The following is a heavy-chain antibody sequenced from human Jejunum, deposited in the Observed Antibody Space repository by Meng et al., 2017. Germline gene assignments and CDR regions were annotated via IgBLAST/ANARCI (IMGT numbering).Heavy chain of an antibody. CDR3: AKAGTGYYFDY. J-gene: IGHJ4*02. V-gene: IGHV3-23*01. Sequence: GGSLRLSCVASGFTFSSYGMTWVRQAPGKGLAWVSALSGSGAGTYYADSVKGRFTISRDNSKNTVFLQMNSLRAEDTAIYYCAKAGTGYYFDYWGQGTLVTVSS. D-gene: IGHD1-1*01. CDR1: GFTFSSYG. CDR2: LSGSGAGT.